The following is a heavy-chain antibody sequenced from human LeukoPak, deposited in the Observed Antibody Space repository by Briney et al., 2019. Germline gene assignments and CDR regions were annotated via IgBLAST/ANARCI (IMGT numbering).Heavy chain of an antibody. CDR3: ARDAGYENPGNWFDP. CDR1: GGSISSYY. CDR2: IYYSGST. V-gene: IGHV4-59*12. Sequence: SETLSLTCTVSGGSISSYYWSWIRRPPGKGLEWIGYIYYSGSTNYNPSLKSRVTISVDTSKNQFSLKLSSVTAADTAVYYCARDAGYENPGNWFDPWGQGTLVTVSS. D-gene: IGHD1-1*01. J-gene: IGHJ5*02.